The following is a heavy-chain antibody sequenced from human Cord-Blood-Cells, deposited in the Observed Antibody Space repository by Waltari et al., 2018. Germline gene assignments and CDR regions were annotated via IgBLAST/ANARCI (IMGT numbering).Heavy chain of an antibody. CDR3: ARAAMVRGVIN. CDR2: INHSGRT. Sequence: QVQRQQWGAGLLKPSETLSLTCAVYGGSFSGYYWSWIRQPPGKGLEWIGEINHSGRTNYIPSLKSRVTRSVATAKNPFSLKLSAVTAADSAVYYCARAAMVRGVINWGQGTLVTVSS. CDR1: GGSFSGYY. D-gene: IGHD3-10*01. J-gene: IGHJ4*02. V-gene: IGHV4-34*01.